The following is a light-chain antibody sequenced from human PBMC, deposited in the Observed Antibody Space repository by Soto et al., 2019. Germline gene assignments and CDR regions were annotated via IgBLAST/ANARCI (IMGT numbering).Light chain of an antibody. CDR2: DAS. V-gene: IGKV3-11*01. J-gene: IGKJ1*01. CDR1: QSIGLA. CDR3: QQYETFSGT. Sequence: EIVLTQSPATLSLSPGERATLSCRASQSIGLAIAWYQHKPGQAPRLLIFDASQRATGIPARFSGSGSGTKFTLTIASLQPDDFATYYCQQYETFSGTFGPGTKVDIK.